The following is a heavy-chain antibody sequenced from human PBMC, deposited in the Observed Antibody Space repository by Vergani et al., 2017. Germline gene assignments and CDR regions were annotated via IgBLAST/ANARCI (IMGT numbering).Heavy chain of an antibody. J-gene: IGHJ3*02. CDR1: GYTFTSYA. V-gene: IGHV7-4-1*02. D-gene: IGHD2-2*01. Sequence: QVQLVQSGSELKKPGASVKVSCKASGYTFTSYAMNWVRQAPGQGLEWMGWINTNTGNPTYAQGFTGRFVFSLDTSVSTAYLQISSLKAEETAVYYCARDQGIVVVPAADAFDIWGQGTMVTVSS. CDR2: INTNTGNP. CDR3: ARDQGIVVVPAADAFDI.